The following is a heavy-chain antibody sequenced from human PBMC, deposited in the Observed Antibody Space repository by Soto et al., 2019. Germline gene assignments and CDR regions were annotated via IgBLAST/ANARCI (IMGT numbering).Heavy chain of an antibody. D-gene: IGHD2-2*01. CDR2: ISHSGST. CDR3: ANIVVVPAARTYGMDV. Sequence: SETLSLTCTVSGGSISSAAYYWSWIRQHPGKGLEWIGYISHSGSTYYNPSLKSRVIISVDTSKNQFSLSLTSVTAADTAVYYCANIVVVPAARTYGMDVWGQGTTVTVSS. J-gene: IGHJ6*02. CDR1: GGSISSAAYY. V-gene: IGHV4-31*03.